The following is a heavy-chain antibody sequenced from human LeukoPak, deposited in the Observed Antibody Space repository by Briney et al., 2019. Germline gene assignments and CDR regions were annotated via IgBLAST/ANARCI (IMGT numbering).Heavy chain of an antibody. J-gene: IGHJ6*04. CDR2: ICGRGGST. Sequence: PGGSLRLSCAASGCTFSSYAMSCVRQAPGEGLEWVSAICGRGGSTFYADSVNGRFTISRDNSKNTLYLLKNSLRTEDTAVYYCAIYQGRITIFGVVIQGGLMDVWGKGTTVTVSS. CDR3: AIYQGRITIFGVVIQGGLMDV. D-gene: IGHD3-3*01. CDR1: GCTFSSYA. V-gene: IGHV3-23*01.